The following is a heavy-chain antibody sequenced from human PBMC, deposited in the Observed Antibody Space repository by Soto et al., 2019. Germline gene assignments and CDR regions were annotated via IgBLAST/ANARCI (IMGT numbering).Heavy chain of an antibody. J-gene: IGHJ4*02. CDR2: ISPIFGTP. CDR3: ARVVVGSRLSLDY. V-gene: IGHV1-69*01. D-gene: IGHD1-26*01. CDR1: GGTFSSYT. Sequence: QVQLVQSGAEVKKPGSSVTVSCKASGGTFSSYTISWVRQAPGQGLEWMAGISPIFGTPIYAQKFQDRVTITADDSTMTAYMEMTRLTSEETXXYYCARVVVGSRLSLDYWGQGTLVTISS.